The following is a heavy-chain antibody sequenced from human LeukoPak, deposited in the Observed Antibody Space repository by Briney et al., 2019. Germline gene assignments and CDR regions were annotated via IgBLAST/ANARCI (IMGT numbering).Heavy chain of an antibody. CDR1: GGSISSSSYY. D-gene: IGHD5-12*01. V-gene: IGHV4-39*07. J-gene: IGHJ6*02. CDR3: ARGSSGYDYYYYGMDV. CDR2: IYYSGST. Sequence: PSETLSLTCTVSGGSISSSSYYWGWIRQPPGKGLEWIGSIYYSGSTYYNPSLKSRVTISVDTSKNQFSLKLSSVTAADTAVYYCARGSSGYDYYYYGMDVWGQGTTVTVSS.